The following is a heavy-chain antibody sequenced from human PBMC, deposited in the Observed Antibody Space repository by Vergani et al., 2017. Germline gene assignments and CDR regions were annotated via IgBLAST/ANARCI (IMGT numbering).Heavy chain of an antibody. CDR2: ITTASTNI. J-gene: IGHJ4*02. CDR1: GFTFRSYN. CDR3: AREVVGASPDY. Sequence: EVQLVESGGGLVTPGESLRLSCAASGFTFRSYNMNWLRQAPGKGLEWVSSITTASTNIYYADSVAGRFTTYRDDAKSSLYLHLTSLRVEDTAIYYCAREVVGASPDYWGQGTLVAVSS. D-gene: IGHD1-26*01. V-gene: IGHV3-21*06.